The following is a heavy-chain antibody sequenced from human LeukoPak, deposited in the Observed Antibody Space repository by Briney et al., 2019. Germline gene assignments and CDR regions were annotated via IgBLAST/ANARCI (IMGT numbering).Heavy chain of an antibody. Sequence: GGSLRLSCEASGFTFRTHSMNWVRQAPGKGLEWVSSITRSSTYVYYADSVKGRFTISRDNANNSLFLQMNNLGVDDTGVYYCARGSGVHVWGQGTLVLVSS. V-gene: IGHV3-21*04. CDR2: ITRSSTYV. CDR1: GFTFRTHS. D-gene: IGHD3-10*01. J-gene: IGHJ4*02. CDR3: ARGSGVHV.